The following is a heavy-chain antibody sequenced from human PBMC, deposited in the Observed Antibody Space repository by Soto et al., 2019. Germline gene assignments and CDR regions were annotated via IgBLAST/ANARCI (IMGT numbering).Heavy chain of an antibody. Sequence: QAQMVQSGPEVKKPGASVKVSCTASGYRFNTYGMSWVRQAPGQGLEWMGRISSYNVDTNYAEKFEDRLTMTTDTSTNTAYMELKSLRSDDTAVYFCARGHGEITGAMDVWGQGTSVTVSS. V-gene: IGHV1-18*01. D-gene: IGHD3-16*01. CDR3: ARGHGEITGAMDV. CDR2: ISSYNVDT. J-gene: IGHJ6*01. CDR1: GYRFNTYG.